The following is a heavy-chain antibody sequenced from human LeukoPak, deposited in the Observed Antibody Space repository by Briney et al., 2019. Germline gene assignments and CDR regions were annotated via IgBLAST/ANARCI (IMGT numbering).Heavy chain of an antibody. J-gene: IGHJ6*03. V-gene: IGHV1-18*01. CDR3: ARVEESRYFDWFNSAYMDV. CDR1: GYTFTSYG. CDR2: ISAYNGNT. D-gene: IGHD3-9*01. Sequence: GASVKVSCKASGYTFTSYGISWVRQAPGQGLEWMGWISAYNGNTNYAQKLQGRVTMTTDTSTSTAYMELRSLRSDDTAVYYCARVEESRYFDWFNSAYMDVWGKGTTVTVSS.